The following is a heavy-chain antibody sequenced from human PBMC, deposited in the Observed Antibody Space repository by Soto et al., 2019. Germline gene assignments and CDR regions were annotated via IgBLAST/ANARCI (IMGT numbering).Heavy chain of an antibody. J-gene: IGHJ6*02. CDR2: IYPGGSDT. CDR1: GYSFTTYR. CDR3: ARRHYCGVDCTIKYYDYNAFDV. Sequence: GESLKISCKGFGYSFTTYRIGWVRQMPGKGLKWMGIIYPGGSDTRYNPSFQGQVTISADKSISTAYLQWSRLKASDTAIYYCARRHYCGVDCTIKYYDYNAFDVWSQGTTVIVSS. D-gene: IGHD2-21*02. V-gene: IGHV5-51*01.